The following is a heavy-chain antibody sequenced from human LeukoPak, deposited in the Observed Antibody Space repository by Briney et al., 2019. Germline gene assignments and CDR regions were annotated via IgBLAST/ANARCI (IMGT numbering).Heavy chain of an antibody. CDR3: ARDSIAAAGDY. Sequence: ASVKVSCKASGYTFTSYDINWVRQATGQGLEWMGWMNPNSGNTNYAQKLQGRVTMTTDTSTSTAYMELRSLRSDDTAVYYCARDSIAAAGDYWGQGTLVTVSS. J-gene: IGHJ4*02. CDR1: GYTFTSYD. D-gene: IGHD6-13*01. V-gene: IGHV1-18*01. CDR2: MNPNSGNT.